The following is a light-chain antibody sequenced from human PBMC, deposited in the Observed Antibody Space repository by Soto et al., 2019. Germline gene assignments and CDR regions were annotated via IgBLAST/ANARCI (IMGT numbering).Light chain of an antibody. V-gene: IGLV2-23*02. CDR2: EVT. J-gene: IGLJ1*01. Sequence: QSVLTQPASVSGSPGQSVTISCTGTSSDFGSYKFVSWYQQHPGTAPKLIIYEVTKRPSGVSTRFSGSKSGNTASLTISGLQAVDEADYYCCSFADFTYVFGTGTKGTVL. CDR3: CSFADFTYV. CDR1: SSDFGSYKF.